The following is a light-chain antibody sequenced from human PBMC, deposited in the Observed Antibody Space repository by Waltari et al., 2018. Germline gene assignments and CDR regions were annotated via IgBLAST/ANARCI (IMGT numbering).Light chain of an antibody. CDR1: QSVSRA. CDR3: QHYVRLPAT. Sequence: EIVLTQSPGSLSSSPGERVTLSCRASQSVSRALAWYQQKPGQAPRLLIFGASNRATGIPDRFSVSGSETDFSLTISRLEPEYFAVYYCQHYVRLPATFGRGTKVEIK. J-gene: IGKJ1*01. CDR2: GAS. V-gene: IGKV3-20*01.